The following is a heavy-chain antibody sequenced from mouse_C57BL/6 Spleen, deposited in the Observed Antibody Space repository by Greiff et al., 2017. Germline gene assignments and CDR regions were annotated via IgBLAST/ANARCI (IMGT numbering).Heavy chain of an antibody. D-gene: IGHD2-4*01. CDR3: TGNLYYDYDDYFDY. J-gene: IGHJ2*01. Sequence: EVKLMESGGGLVQPGGSMKLSCVASGFTFSNYWMNWVRQSPEKGLEWVAQIRLKSDNYATHYAESVKGRFTISRDDSKSSVYLQMNNLRAEDTGIYYCTGNLYYDYDDYFDYWGQGTTLTVSS. V-gene: IGHV6-3*01. CDR2: IRLKSDNYAT. CDR1: GFTFSNYW.